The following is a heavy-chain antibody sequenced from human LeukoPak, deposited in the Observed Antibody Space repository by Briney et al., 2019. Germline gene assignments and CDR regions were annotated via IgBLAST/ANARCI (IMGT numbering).Heavy chain of an antibody. CDR2: ISNSGTMI. D-gene: IGHD2-15*01. CDR3: AGVVQDAGPFDY. CDR1: GFTFSDYY. Sequence: PGGSLRLSCAPSGFTFSDYYMSWMRQAPGKGLEWISYISNSGTMIYYRDSVKGRFTVSRDNAQNSLYLQMNSLRAEDTALYYCAGVVQDAGPFDYCGQGSLVTVSS. J-gene: IGHJ4*02. V-gene: IGHV3-11*01.